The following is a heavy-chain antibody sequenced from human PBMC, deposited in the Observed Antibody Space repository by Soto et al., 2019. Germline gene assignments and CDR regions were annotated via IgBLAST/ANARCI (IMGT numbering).Heavy chain of an antibody. J-gene: IGHJ5*02. CDR3: ARDFSGGPKSP. V-gene: IGHV3-21*01. CDR2: ISSSSYI. Sequence: GGSLRLSCAASGFTFSSYSMNWVRQAPGKGLEWVSSISSSSYIYYADSVKGRFTISRDNAKNSLYLQMNSLRAEDTAVYYCARDFSGGPKSPWGQGTLVTVSS. CDR1: GFTFSSYS. D-gene: IGHD2-8*02.